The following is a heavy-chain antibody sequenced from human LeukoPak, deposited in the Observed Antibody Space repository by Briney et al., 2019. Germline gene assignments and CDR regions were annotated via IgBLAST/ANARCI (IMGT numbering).Heavy chain of an antibody. J-gene: IGHJ4*02. CDR3: AKVQYSSGWLHDY. Sequence: GGSLRLSCAASGVTLSSYAMSWVRQAPGKGLEWVSAISGSGGSAYYADSVKGRFTISRDNSKKTLYLQMNSLRAEDTAIYYCAKVQYSSGWLHDYWGQGTLVTVSS. D-gene: IGHD6-19*01. V-gene: IGHV3-23*01. CDR2: ISGSGGSA. CDR1: GVTLSSYA.